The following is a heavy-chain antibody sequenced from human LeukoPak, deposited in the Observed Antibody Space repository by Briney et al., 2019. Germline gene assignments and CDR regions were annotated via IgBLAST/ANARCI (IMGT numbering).Heavy chain of an antibody. CDR3: ARDRLWIAAGLDY. Sequence: ASVKVSCKASGYTFTGYYVFWVRQAPGQGLEWMGWINPNSGDTQSAQRFQGRVTMTRDTSINTAYMELNRLRFDDTAVYYCARDRLWIAAGLDYWGQGTLVTVSS. CDR2: INPNSGDT. D-gene: IGHD6-25*01. CDR1: GYTFTGYY. V-gene: IGHV1-2*02. J-gene: IGHJ4*02.